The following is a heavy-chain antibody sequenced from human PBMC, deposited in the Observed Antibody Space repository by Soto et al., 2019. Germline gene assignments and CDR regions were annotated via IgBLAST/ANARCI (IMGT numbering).Heavy chain of an antibody. Sequence: QVQLQQWGAGLLKPSETLSLTCAVYGGSFSGYYWSWIRQPPGKGLEWIGEINHSGSTNYNPSLKSRVTISVDRSKSQFALKLSSETAPDTAVYYSARGMSDAFDIWGQGTMVTVSS. CDR2: INHSGST. J-gene: IGHJ3*02. CDR1: GGSFSGYY. V-gene: IGHV4-34*01. CDR3: ARGMSDAFDI.